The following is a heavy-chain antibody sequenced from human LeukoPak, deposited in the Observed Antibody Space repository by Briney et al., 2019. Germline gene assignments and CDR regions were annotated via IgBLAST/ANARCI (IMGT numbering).Heavy chain of an antibody. CDR2: ISYDGSNK. D-gene: IGHD3-10*01. J-gene: IGHJ6*04. Sequence: PGGSLRLSCAASGFTFSSYAMHWVRQAPGKGLEWVAVISYDGSNKYYADSVKGRFTISRDNSKNTLYLQMNSLRAEDTAVYYCATGDYGSGSYRHYYYYGMDVWGKGTTVTVSS. V-gene: IGHV3-30*04. CDR1: GFTFSSYA. CDR3: ATGDYGSGSYRHYYYYGMDV.